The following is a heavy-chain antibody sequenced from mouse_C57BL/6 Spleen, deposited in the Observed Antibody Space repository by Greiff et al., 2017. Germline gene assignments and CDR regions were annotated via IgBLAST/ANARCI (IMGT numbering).Heavy chain of an antibody. Sequence: VQLQQSGPGLVKPSQSLSLTCSVTGYSITSGYYWNWIRQFPGNKLEWMGYISYDGSNNYNPSLKNRISITRDTSKNQLFLKLNSVTTEDTATYYCAREGGYFDYWGQGTTLTVSS. J-gene: IGHJ2*01. CDR1: GYSITSGYY. V-gene: IGHV3-6*01. CDR2: ISYDGSN. CDR3: AREGGYFDY.